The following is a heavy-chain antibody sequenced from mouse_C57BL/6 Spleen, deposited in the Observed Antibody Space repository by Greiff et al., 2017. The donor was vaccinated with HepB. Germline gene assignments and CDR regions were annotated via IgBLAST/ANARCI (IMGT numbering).Heavy chain of an antibody. D-gene: IGHD2-3*01. V-gene: IGHV1-62-2*01. CDR2: FYPGSGSI. CDR3: ARHEDADGYYPYYAMDY. CDR1: GYTFTEYT. J-gene: IGHJ4*01. Sequence: VQLQQSGAELVKPGASVKLSCKASGYTFTEYTIHWVKQRSGQGLEWIGWFYPGSGSIKYNEKFKDKATLTADKSSSTVYMELSRLTSEDSAVYFCARHEDADGYYPYYAMDYWGQGTSVTVSS.